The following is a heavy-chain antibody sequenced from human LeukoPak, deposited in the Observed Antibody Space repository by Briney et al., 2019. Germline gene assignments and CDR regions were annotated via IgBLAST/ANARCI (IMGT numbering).Heavy chain of an antibody. J-gene: IGHJ3*02. D-gene: IGHD4-23*01. CDR2: ISYDGSNK. CDR3: AKANQLQPRSLYGGKLPTKADAFDI. Sequence: PGGSLRLSCAASGFTFSSNGMHWVRQAPGKGLEWVAVISYDGSNKYYADSVKGRFTISRDNSKNTLYLQMNSLRAEDTAVYYCAKANQLQPRSLYGGKLPTKADAFDIWGQGTMVTVSS. CDR1: GFTFSSNG. V-gene: IGHV3-30*18.